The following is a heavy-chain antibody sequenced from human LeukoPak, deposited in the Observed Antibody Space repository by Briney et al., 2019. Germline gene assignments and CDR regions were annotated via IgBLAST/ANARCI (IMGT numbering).Heavy chain of an antibody. Sequence: PSETLSLTCTVSGGSIYSYYWSRIREPPGKGLEGIGYIYNSGSTNYNPSLKRRVTISVDTSKNEVSLKLSSVTAADTAVYYCARISSSGSPWSQGTLVTVSS. J-gene: IGHJ4*02. CDR1: GGSIYSYY. CDR3: ARISSSGSP. CDR2: IYNSGST. D-gene: IGHD6-6*01. V-gene: IGHV4-59*01.